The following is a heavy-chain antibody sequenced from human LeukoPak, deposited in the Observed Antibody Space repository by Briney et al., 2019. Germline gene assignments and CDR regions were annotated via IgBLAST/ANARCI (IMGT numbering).Heavy chain of an antibody. CDR1: GFTFSSYG. V-gene: IGHV3-30*03. CDR2: ISYDGSNK. CDR3: ARRGYYYHTSGYYYGPEYFQH. J-gene: IGHJ1*01. D-gene: IGHD3-22*01. Sequence: GGSLRLSCAASGFTFSSYGMHWVRQAPGKGLEWVAGISYDGSNKYYADSVKGRFTISRDNSKNTLYLQMNSLSAEDTAVYYCARRGYYYHTSGYYYGPEYFQHWGQGILVTVSS.